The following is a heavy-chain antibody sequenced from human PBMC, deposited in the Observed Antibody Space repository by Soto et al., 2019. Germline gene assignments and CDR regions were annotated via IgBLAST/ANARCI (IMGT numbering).Heavy chain of an antibody. CDR3: AKMGQWLVPLDY. D-gene: IGHD6-19*01. V-gene: IGHV3-48*03. J-gene: IGHJ4*02. Sequence: EVQLVESGGGLVQAGGSLRLFCAVSGFTFSSYEMNWVRQAPGKGLEWVSYIGTSGKTIYYADSVRGRFTISRDNAKNSLYLQMNSLRAEDTAVYYCAKMGQWLVPLDYWGQGTLVTVSS. CDR1: GFTFSSYE. CDR2: IGTSGKTI.